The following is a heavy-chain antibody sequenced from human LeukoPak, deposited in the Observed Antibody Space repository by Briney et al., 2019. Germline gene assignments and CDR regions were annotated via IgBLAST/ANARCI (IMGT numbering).Heavy chain of an antibody. CDR1: GFTFSSYW. Sequence: GGSLRLSCAASGFTFSSYWMSWVRQAPGKGLEWVANIKQDGSEKYYVDSVKGRFTISRDNAKNSLYLQMNSLRAEDTALYYCARLRYNYGVGFLDYWGQGTLVTVSS. J-gene: IGHJ4*02. V-gene: IGHV3-7*01. CDR2: IKQDGSEK. D-gene: IGHD5-18*01. CDR3: ARLRYNYGVGFLDY.